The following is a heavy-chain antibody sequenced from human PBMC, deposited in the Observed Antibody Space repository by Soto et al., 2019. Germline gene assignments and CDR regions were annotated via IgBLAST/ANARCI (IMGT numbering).Heavy chain of an antibody. CDR3: AADFASPDTFDI. CDR2: IVVGSGNT. V-gene: IGHV1-58*01. J-gene: IGHJ3*02. CDR1: GFTFTSSA. Sequence: SVRVSCKASGFTFTSSAVQWVRQARGQRLEWIGWIVVGSGNTNYAQKFQERVTITRDMSTSTAYMELSSLRSEDTAVYYCAADFASPDTFDIWGQGTMVTVSS.